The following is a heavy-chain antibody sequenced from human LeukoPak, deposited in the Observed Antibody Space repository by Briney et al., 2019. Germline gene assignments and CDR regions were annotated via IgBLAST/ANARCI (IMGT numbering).Heavy chain of an antibody. CDR3: VKDLRPDGYYDFDY. V-gene: IGHV3-9*01. Sequence: GGSLRLSCAASGFTFDDYAMYWVRQAPGKGLEWVSGISWNSNSIGYADSVKGRFTISRDNAKNSLYLQMNSLRVEDTAIYYCVKDLRPDGYYDFDYWGQGTLVTVSS. D-gene: IGHD5-18*01. CDR1: GFTFDDYA. CDR2: ISWNSNSI. J-gene: IGHJ4*02.